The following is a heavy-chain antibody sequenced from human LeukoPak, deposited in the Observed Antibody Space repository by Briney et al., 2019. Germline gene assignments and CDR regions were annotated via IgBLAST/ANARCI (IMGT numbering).Heavy chain of an antibody. CDR3: AKGNLRGYSYGQTDY. V-gene: IGHV3-9*01. D-gene: IGHD5-18*01. J-gene: IGHJ4*02. Sequence: PGRSLRLSCAASGFTFDGYAMHWVRQAPGKGLEWVSGISWNSGSIGYADSVKGRFTISRDNAKNSLYLQMNSLRAEDTALYYCAKGNLRGYSYGQTDYWGQGTLVTVSS. CDR2: ISWNSGSI. CDR1: GFTFDGYA.